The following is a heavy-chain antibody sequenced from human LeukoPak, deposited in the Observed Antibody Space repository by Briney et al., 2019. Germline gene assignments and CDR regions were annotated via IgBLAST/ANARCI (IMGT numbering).Heavy chain of an antibody. D-gene: IGHD2-21*01. CDR1: GESISGFY. CDR2: IYYSGST. Sequence: SETLSLTCTVSGESISGFYWTWIRQPPGKGLEWIGYIYYSGSTNYNPSLKSRVTISVDTSKNLFSLKLSSVTAADTAVYYCARGVVIAPQTFDYWGQGTLVTVSS. J-gene: IGHJ4*02. V-gene: IGHV4-59*01. CDR3: ARGVVIAPQTFDY.